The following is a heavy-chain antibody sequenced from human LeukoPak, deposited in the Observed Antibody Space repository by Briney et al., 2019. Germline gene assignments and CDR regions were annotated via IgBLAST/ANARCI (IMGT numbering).Heavy chain of an antibody. V-gene: IGHV4-59*01. Sequence: SETLSLPCTFSVGPIPSYYWAWFRQPPGRGLEGIGYMYYSGNSYYNPSLKSRVTISVDTSKNQFSLKLSSMTAADTAVYYCASYSNSWYYFDYWGQGTLVTVSS. CDR3: ASYSNSWYYFDY. D-gene: IGHD6-13*01. CDR2: MYYSGNS. J-gene: IGHJ4*02. CDR1: VGPIPSYY.